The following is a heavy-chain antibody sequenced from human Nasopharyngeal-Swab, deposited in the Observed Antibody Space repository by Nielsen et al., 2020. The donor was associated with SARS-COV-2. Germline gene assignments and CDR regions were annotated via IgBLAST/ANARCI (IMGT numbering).Heavy chain of an antibody. J-gene: IGHJ4*02. CDR2: TYYSGST. Sequence: REAPGKGLEWVGYTYYSGSTYYNPSLKSRVTISVDTSKNHFSLKLSSVTAADTAVYYCARARRNFVVVSAFDYWGQGTLVTVSS. CDR3: ARARRNFVVVSAFDY. D-gene: IGHD2-21*02. V-gene: IGHV4-31*02.